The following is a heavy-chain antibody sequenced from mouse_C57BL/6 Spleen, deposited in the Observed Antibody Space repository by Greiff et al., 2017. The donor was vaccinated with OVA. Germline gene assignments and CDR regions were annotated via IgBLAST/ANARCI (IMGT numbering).Heavy chain of an antibody. CDR3: ARGTNWEDY. CDR2: INPNNGGT. CDR1: GYTFTDYY. V-gene: IGHV1-26*01. J-gene: IGHJ2*01. Sequence: DVKLQQSGPELVKPGASVKISCKASGYTFTDYYMNWVKQSHGKSLEWIGDINPNNGGTSYNQKFKGKATLTVDKSSSTAYMELRSLTSEYSAVYYCARGTNWEDYWGQGTTLTVSS. D-gene: IGHD4-1*01.